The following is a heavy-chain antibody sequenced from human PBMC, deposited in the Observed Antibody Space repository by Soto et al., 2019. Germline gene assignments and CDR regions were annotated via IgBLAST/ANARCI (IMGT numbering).Heavy chain of an antibody. CDR1: GGSISSYY. CDR2: IYYSGST. J-gene: IGHJ4*02. CDR3: ARHIALSGSFPFDY. D-gene: IGHD3-3*01. V-gene: IGHV4-59*08. Sequence: SETLFLTCTVSGGSISSYYWSWIRQPPGKGLEWIGYIYYSGSTNYNPSLKSRVTISVNTSENQFSLKLSSVTAADTAVYYCARHIALSGSFPFDYWGQGTLVTVSS.